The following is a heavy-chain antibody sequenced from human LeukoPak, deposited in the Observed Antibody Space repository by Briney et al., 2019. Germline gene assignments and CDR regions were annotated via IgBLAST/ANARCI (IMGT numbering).Heavy chain of an antibody. CDR1: GFTFSDYY. V-gene: IGHV3-11*04. CDR3: AKAFGYSSGHTFLGYYYYYMDV. J-gene: IGHJ6*03. CDR2: ISSSGSTI. D-gene: IGHD6-19*01. Sequence: KPGRSLRLSCAASGFTFSDYYMSWIRQAPGKGLEWVSYISSSGSTIYYAVSVKGRFTISRDNAKNSLYLQMNSLRAEDTAVYYCAKAFGYSSGHTFLGYYYYYMDVWGKGTTVTISS.